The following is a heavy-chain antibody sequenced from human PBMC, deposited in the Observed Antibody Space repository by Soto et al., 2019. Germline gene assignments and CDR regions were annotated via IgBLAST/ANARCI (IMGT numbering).Heavy chain of an antibody. V-gene: IGHV3-21*06. Sequence: GGSLRLSCAVSGFTFTRYSMNWVRQAPGKGLEWVSSISSTTNYIYYGDSMKGRFTISRDNAKNSLYLEMNSLRAEDTAVYYCARESEDLTSDFDYWGQGTLVTVSS. CDR3: ARESEDLTSDFDY. CDR2: ISSTTNYI. CDR1: GFTFTRYS. J-gene: IGHJ4*02.